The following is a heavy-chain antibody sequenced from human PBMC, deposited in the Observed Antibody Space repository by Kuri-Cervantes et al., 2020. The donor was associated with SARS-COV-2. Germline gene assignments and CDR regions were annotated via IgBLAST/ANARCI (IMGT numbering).Heavy chain of an antibody. CDR1: GGSISSSSYY. J-gene: IGHJ6*03. CDR2: IYYSGST. CDR3: ARGQNYDFWSGYYFGDASGCYYYYMDV. D-gene: IGHD3-3*01. Sequence: SETLSLTCTVSGGSISSSSYYWGWIRQPPGKGLEWIGSIYYSGSTYYNPSLKSRVTISVDTSKNQFSLKLSSVTAADTAVYYCARGQNYDFWSGYYFGDASGCYYYYMDVWGKGTTVTVSS. V-gene: IGHV4-39*07.